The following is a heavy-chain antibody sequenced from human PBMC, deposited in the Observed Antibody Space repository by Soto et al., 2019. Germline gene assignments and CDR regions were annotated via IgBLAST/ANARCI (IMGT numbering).Heavy chain of an antibody. Sequence: GGSLRLSCAASGFTVSSNYMSWVRQAPGKGLEWVSVIYSGGSTYYADSVKGRFTISRDNSKNTLYLQMNSLRAEDTAVYYCARAPFTRPYYYYYGMDVWGQGTTVTVSS. CDR1: GFTVSSNY. J-gene: IGHJ6*02. CDR3: ARAPFTRPYYYYYGMDV. V-gene: IGHV3-53*01. D-gene: IGHD2-2*01. CDR2: IYSGGST.